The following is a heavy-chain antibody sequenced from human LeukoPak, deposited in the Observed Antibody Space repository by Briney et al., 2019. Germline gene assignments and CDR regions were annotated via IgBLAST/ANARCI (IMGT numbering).Heavy chain of an antibody. Sequence: ASVKVSCKASGYTFTSYGISWVRQAPGQGLEWMGWISAYNGNTNYAQKLQGRVTMTTDTSTSTAYMELRSLRSDDTALYYCGRLVGYYGSRGWFDPWGEGALVTVSS. D-gene: IGHD3-10*01. V-gene: IGHV1-18*04. CDR1: GYTFTSYG. CDR3: GRLVGYYGSRGWFDP. J-gene: IGHJ5*02. CDR2: ISAYNGNT.